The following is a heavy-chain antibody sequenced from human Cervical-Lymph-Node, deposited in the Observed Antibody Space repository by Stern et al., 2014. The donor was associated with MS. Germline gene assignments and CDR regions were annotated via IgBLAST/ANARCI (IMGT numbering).Heavy chain of an antibody. CDR3: AKDLSSIAVAAPLDY. D-gene: IGHD6-19*01. V-gene: IGHV3-30*18. Sequence: DQLVESGGGVVQPGRSLRLSCAASGFTFSSYGMHWVRQAPGKGLEWVAVISYDGSNKYYADSVKGRFTISRDNSKNTLYLQMNSLRAEDTAVYYCAKDLSSIAVAAPLDYWGQGTLVTVSS. CDR1: GFTFSSYG. CDR2: ISYDGSNK. J-gene: IGHJ4*02.